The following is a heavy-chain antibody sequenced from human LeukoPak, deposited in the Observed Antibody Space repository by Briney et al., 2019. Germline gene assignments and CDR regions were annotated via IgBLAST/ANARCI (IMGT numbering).Heavy chain of an antibody. D-gene: IGHD3-22*01. CDR1: GGSISSYY. J-gene: IGHJ4*02. Sequence: SETLSLTCTVSGGSISSYYWSWIRQPSGKGLEWIGYIYYSGSTNYNPSLKSRVTISVDTSKNQFSLKLSSVTAADTAVYYCARAGGYDSTNFDYWGQGTLVTVSS. V-gene: IGHV4-59*01. CDR2: IYYSGST. CDR3: ARAGGYDSTNFDY.